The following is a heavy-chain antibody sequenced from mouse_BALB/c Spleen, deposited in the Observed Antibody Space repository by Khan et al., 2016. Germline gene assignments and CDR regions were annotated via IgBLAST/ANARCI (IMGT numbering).Heavy chain of an antibody. J-gene: IGHJ4*01. V-gene: IGHV3-6*02. CDR2: ISYDGSN. CDR1: GYSITSGYY. Sequence: EVQLQESGPGLVKPSQSLSLTCSVTGYSITSGYYWNWIRQFPGNKLEWMGYISYDGSNNYNPSLKNRISITRDTSKNQFFLKLNSVTTADTATDYCAIEGIYYGTYYYAMDYWGQGTSVTYSS. D-gene: IGHD1-1*01. CDR3: AIEGIYYGTYYYAMDY.